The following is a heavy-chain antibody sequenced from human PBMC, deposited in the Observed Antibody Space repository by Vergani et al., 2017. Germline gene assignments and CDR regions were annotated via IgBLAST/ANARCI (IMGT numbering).Heavy chain of an antibody. CDR3: AGEGQGRGSSGYYLAEFDY. D-gene: IGHD3-22*01. V-gene: IGHV1-69*12. CDR2: IIPIFGTA. CDR1: GGTFSSYA. J-gene: IGHJ4*02. Sequence: QVQLVQSGAEVKKPGSSVKVSCKASGGTFSSYAISWVRQAPGQGLEWMGGIIPIFGTANYAQKFQGRVTITADESTSTAYLELSSLRSEDTAVYYCAGEGQGRGSSGYYLAEFDYWGQGTLVTVSS.